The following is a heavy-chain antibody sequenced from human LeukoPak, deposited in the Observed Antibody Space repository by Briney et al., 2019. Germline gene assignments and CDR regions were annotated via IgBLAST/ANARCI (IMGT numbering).Heavy chain of an antibody. D-gene: IGHD3-16*02. CDR1: GFPFSSCA. CDR3: ARGVGYVWGSYRYTPPDY. CDR2: ISNSYDST. J-gene: IGHJ4*02. Sequence: PGGSLRLSCAASGFPFSSCAMSWVRQAPGKGLEWVSTISNSYDSTYYADSVKGRFTISRDNSENTLFLRMNCLRAEDTAVYYCARGVGYVWGSYRYTPPDYWGQGTLVTVSS. V-gene: IGHV3-23*01.